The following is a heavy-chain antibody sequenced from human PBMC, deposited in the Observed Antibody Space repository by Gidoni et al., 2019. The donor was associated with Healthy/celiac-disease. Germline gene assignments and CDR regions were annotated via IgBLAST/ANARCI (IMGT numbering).Heavy chain of an antibody. CDR1: GFTFSNAW. D-gene: IGHD6-19*01. J-gene: IGHJ4*02. CDR2: IKSKTDGGTT. Sequence: EVQLVESGGGLVTPGGSLRLYCAASGFTFSNAWMSWVRQAPGKGLERVGRIKSKTDGGTTDYASPVKGRFTISRDDSKNTLYLQMNSLKTEDTAFYYCTTRTYRIAVAALYYFDYWGQGTLVTVSS. V-gene: IGHV3-15*01. CDR3: TTRTYRIAVAALYYFDY.